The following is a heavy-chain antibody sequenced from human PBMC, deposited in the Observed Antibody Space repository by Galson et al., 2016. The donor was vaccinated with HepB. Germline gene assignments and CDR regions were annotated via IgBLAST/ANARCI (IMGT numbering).Heavy chain of an antibody. CDR3: ARGPSGSYARWFDP. D-gene: IGHD1-26*01. J-gene: IGHJ5*02. CDR2: IYDSGTT. Sequence: LSLTCTVSGGSIDSYYWNWIRQPPGKGVEWIGYIYDSGTTNYNPSLKSRVTISVDTSKNQFSLNLSSVTAADTAVYYCARGPSGSYARWFDPWGQGALVTVSS. V-gene: IGHV4-59*01. CDR1: GGSIDSYY.